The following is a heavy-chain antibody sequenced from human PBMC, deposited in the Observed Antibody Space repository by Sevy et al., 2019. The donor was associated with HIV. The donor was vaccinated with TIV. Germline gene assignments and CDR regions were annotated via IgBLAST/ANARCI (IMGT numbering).Heavy chain of an antibody. CDR3: ARDLGGEVVVPAIPIDY. V-gene: IGHV1-18*01. CDR1: GYTFTNYV. J-gene: IGHJ4*02. Sequence: ASVKVSCKASGYTFTNYVITWVRQAPGQGLEWMGGISAYNGNTNYARKFQGRVTMTTDTYTRTAYMEVRSMGSDDTAVYYCARDLGGEVVVPAIPIDYWGQGTMVTVSS. D-gene: IGHD2-21*02. CDR2: ISAYNGNT.